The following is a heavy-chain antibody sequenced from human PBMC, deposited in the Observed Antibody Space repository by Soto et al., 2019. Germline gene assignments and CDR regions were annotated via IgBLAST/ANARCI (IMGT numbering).Heavy chain of an antibody. CDR3: ARGSTTEKVDT. Sequence: QVQLQESGPGLVRPSQTLSLTCSVSGASIYNGGYFWSWIRQSPGKGLEWIGHIHNSGSPYNNPSLKSRVTIPEDTSMTHFSPALTSGTAADTAMYYCARGSTTEKVDTRGPGILCTVSA. V-gene: IGHV4-30-4*01. CDR2: IHNSGSP. CDR1: GASIYNGGYF. J-gene: IGHJ5*01.